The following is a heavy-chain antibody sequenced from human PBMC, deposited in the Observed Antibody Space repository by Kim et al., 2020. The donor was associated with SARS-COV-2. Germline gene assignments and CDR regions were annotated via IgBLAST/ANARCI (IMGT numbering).Heavy chain of an antibody. CDR3: ASMYTAMVWCFEH. Sequence: GGSLRLSCAASGFTFSSYWMHWVRQAPGKGLVWVSGINSDGSSTSYADSVKGRFTISRDNAKNTLYLQMNSLRAEDTAVYYCASMYTAMVWCFEHWGQGTLVTVSS. CDR2: INSDGSST. V-gene: IGHV3-74*01. CDR1: GFTFSSYW. D-gene: IGHD5-18*01. J-gene: IGHJ1*01.